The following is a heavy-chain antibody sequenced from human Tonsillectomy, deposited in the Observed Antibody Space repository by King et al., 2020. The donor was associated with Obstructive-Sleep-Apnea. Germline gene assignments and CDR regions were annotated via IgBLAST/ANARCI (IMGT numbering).Heavy chain of an antibody. CDR3: AKFEQWDYYYYGMDV. Sequence: VQLVESGGGLVQPGGSLRLSCAASGFTFSSYAMSWVRQPPGKGLEWVSAISGSGGSTYYADSVKDRFTIPRDNSKNTLHLQINSLRAEDTAVYYCAKFEQWDYYYYGMDVWGQGTTVTVSS. J-gene: IGHJ6*02. CDR2: ISGSGGST. CDR1: GFTFSSYA. V-gene: IGHV3-23*04. D-gene: IGHD6-19*01.